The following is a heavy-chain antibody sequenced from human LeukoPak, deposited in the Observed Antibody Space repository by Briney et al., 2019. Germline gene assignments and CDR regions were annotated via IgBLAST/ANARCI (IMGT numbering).Heavy chain of an antibody. D-gene: IGHD4-17*01. CDR3: ARLDYGDINY. Sequence: PSETLSLTCTVSGGSISSGGYYWSWIRQPPGKGLEWIGSIYYSGSTYYNPSLKSRVTISVDTSKNQFSLELSSVTAADTAVYYCARLDYGDINYWGQGTLVTVSS. V-gene: IGHV4-39*01. J-gene: IGHJ4*02. CDR2: IYYSGST. CDR1: GGSISSGGYY.